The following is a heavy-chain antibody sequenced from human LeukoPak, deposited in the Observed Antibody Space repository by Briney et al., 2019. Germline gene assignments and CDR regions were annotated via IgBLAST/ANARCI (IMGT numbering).Heavy chain of an antibody. CDR3: ARRTGGFDY. V-gene: IGHV1-69*04. J-gene: IGHJ4*02. Sequence: SVKVSCKASGGTFSSYAISRVRQAPGQGLEWMGRIIPILGIANYAQKFQGRVTITADKSTSTAYMELSSLRSEDTAVYYCARRTGGFDYWGQGTLVTVSS. D-gene: IGHD7-27*01. CDR2: IIPILGIA. CDR1: GGTFSSYA.